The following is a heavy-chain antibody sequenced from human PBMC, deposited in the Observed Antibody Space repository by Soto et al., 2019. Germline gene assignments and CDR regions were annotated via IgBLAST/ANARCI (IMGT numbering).Heavy chain of an antibody. J-gene: IGHJ4*02. CDR2: IYHSGST. D-gene: IGHD2-2*01. Sequence: QLQLQESGSGLVKPSQTLSLTCAVSGGSISSGGYSWGWIRQPPGKGLEWIGYIYHSGSTYYNPSLKSRVTISVDRSKNQFSLKLSSVTAADTAVYYCARGGLYCSSTSCFPDYWGQGTLVTVSS. CDR3: ARGGLYCSSTSCFPDY. V-gene: IGHV4-30-2*01. CDR1: GGSISSGGYS.